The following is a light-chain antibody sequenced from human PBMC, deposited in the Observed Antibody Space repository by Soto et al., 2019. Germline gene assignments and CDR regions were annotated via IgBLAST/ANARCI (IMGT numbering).Light chain of an antibody. CDR1: QSVSSSY. CDR3: QQYGSSPA. V-gene: IGKV3-20*01. Sequence: IVLTQSPVTLSLSPGERSTLSCRASQSVSSSYLAWYQQKPGQAPRLLIYGASSRATGIPDRFSGSGSGTDFTLTISRLEPEDFAVYYCQQYGSSPAFGGGTKVDIK. J-gene: IGKJ4*01. CDR2: GAS.